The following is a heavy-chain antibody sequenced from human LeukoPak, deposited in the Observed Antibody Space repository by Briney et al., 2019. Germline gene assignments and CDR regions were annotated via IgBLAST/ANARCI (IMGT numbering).Heavy chain of an antibody. CDR1: GYTFTSYD. Sequence: EASVKVSCKASGYTFTSYDINWVRQATGQGLEWMGWMNPNSGNTGYAQKFQGRVTITRNTSISTAYMELSSLRSEDTAVYYCARGRELWFGELLSGGDYWGQGTLVTVSS. CDR2: MNPNSGNT. D-gene: IGHD3-10*01. V-gene: IGHV1-8*03. J-gene: IGHJ4*02. CDR3: ARGRELWFGELLSGGDY.